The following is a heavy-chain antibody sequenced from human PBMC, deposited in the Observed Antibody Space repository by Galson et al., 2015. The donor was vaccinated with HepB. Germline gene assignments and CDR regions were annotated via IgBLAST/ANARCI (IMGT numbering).Heavy chain of an antibody. D-gene: IGHD2-2*01. J-gene: IGHJ3*02. Sequence: SLRLSCAASGFTFSSYSMNWVRQAPGKGLEWVSYISSSSSTIYYADSVKGRFTISRDNAKNSLYLQMNSLRAEDTAVYYCARVVVVPAAIGAFDIWGQGTMVTVSS. CDR3: ARVVVVPAAIGAFDI. V-gene: IGHV3-48*01. CDR1: GFTFSSYS. CDR2: ISSSSSTI.